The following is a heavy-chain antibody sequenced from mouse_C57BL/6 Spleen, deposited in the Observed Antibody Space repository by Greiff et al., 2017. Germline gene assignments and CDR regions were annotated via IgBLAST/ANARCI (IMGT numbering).Heavy chain of an antibody. CDR1: GYTFTSYG. CDR3: ARGFITTVVAETY. Sequence: QVHVKQSGAELARPGASVKLSCKASGYTFTSYGISWVKQRTGQGLEWIGEIYPRSGNTDYNEKLKGKATLTADKSSSTAYMELRSLTSEDSAVYVCARGFITTVVAETYWGQGTLVTVSA. CDR2: IYPRSGNT. D-gene: IGHD1-1*01. V-gene: IGHV1-81*01. J-gene: IGHJ3*01.